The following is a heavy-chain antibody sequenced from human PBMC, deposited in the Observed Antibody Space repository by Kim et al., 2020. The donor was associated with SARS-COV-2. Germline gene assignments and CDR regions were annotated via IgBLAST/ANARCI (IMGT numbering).Heavy chain of an antibody. CDR2: IYASGSR. J-gene: IGHJ4*02. CDR1: GFSVSGDY. D-gene: IGHD3-10*01. V-gene: IGHV3-66*02. Sequence: GGSLRLSCAASGFSVSGDYMSWVRQTPGKGLEWLSVIYASGSRYYADSVKGRLTISSDSSKNTLYLQINSLGPEDTAVYDCARVAMIRGVVVSFWGQGTLVTVSS. CDR3: ARVAMIRGVVVSF.